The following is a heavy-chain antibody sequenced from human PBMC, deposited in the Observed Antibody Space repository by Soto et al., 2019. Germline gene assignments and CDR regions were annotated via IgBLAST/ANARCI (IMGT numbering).Heavy chain of an antibody. D-gene: IGHD2-2*01. CDR2: IYHSGST. CDR3: ARGRGPYCISTSCYSNWFDP. CDR1: GGSISSGGYS. V-gene: IGHV4-30-2*01. Sequence: SETLSLTCAVSGGSISSGGYSWSWIRQPPGKGLEWIGYIYHSGSTYYNPSLKSRVTISVDRSKNQFSLKLSSVTAADTAVYYCARGRGPYCISTSCYSNWFDPWGQGTLVTVSS. J-gene: IGHJ5*02.